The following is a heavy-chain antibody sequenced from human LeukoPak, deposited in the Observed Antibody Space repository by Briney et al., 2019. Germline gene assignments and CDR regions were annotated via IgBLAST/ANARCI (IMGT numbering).Heavy chain of an antibody. V-gene: IGHV3-74*01. J-gene: IGHJ4*02. CDR1: GFTFSSYW. CDR2: IKSDGST. CDR3: AKDSDSSGSGDY. D-gene: IGHD3-22*01. Sequence: GGSLRLSCAASGFTFSSYWMHWVRQAPGKGLVWVSRIKSDGSTNYADSVKGRFTISRDNSKNTLYLQMNSLRAEDTAVYYCAKDSDSSGSGDYWGQGTLVTVSS.